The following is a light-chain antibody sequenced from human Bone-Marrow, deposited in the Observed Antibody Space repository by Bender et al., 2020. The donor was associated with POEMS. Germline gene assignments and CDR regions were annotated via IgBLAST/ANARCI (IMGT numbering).Light chain of an antibody. J-gene: IGLJ3*02. CDR3: FLSYSGHWV. CDR1: PGPVTTGRY. V-gene: IGLV7-46*01. Sequence: QAVVTQEPSLTVSPGGTVTLTCGSSPGPVTTGRYPYWFQQKPGQAPRTLISATDKKHSWTPARFSGSLLGGKAALTLSGAQPEDEADYYCFLSYSGHWVFGGGPRLTVL. CDR2: ATD.